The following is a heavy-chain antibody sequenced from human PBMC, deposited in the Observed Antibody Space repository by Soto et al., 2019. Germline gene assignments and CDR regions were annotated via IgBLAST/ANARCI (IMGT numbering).Heavy chain of an antibody. CDR1: GSTSITHG. CDR2: ISTKNGYT. J-gene: IGHJ4*02. D-gene: IGHD3-16*01. CDR3: ARGDWGTYFDD. Sequence: QVQLVQSGAELKKPGASVKVSCKASGSTSITHGISWVRQAPGQGLEWMGWISTKNGYTEYAQDFQGRVTMTTDTATSTVYMDLRSLRYDDTAVYYCARGDWGTYFDDWGQGTLVTVSS. V-gene: IGHV1-18*01.